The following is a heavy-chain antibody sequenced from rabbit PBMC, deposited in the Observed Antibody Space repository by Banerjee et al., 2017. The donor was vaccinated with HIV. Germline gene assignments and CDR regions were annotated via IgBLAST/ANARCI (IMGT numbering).Heavy chain of an antibody. V-gene: IGHV1S45*01. CDR1: GIDFSNYY. Sequence: QQQLEESGGGLVKPGGTLTLTCKACGIDFSNYYMRWVRQAPGKGLEWIACIYVSSSGSTYYASWAKGRFTISKTSSTTVTLQMTSLTAADTATYFCAREDGGVGGYDNNLWGPGTLVTVS. D-gene: IGHD1-1*01. CDR3: AREDGGVGGYDNNL. J-gene: IGHJ4*01. CDR2: IYVSSSGST.